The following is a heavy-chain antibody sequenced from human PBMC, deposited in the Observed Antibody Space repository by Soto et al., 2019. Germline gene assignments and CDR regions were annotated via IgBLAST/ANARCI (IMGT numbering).Heavy chain of an antibody. CDR2: ISGSGGST. CDR3: AKDQNYDSSGYPHPMDV. J-gene: IGHJ6*02. Sequence: PWWSLRLSCSASVFTFSSYAMSWVRQAPGKGLEWVSAISGSGGSTYYADSVKGRFTISRDNSKNTLYLQMNSLRAEDTAVYYCAKDQNYDSSGYPHPMDVWGQGTTVTVSS. CDR1: VFTFSSYA. V-gene: IGHV3-23*01. D-gene: IGHD3-22*01.